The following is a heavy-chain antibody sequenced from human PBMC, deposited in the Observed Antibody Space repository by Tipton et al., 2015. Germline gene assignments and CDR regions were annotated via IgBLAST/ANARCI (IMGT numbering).Heavy chain of an antibody. CDR3: ASIVTVGNWFDS. V-gene: IGHV4-31*03. CDR1: GGSISSYY. Sequence: LRLSCTVSGGSISSYYWSWIRQHPGKGLEWIGYIYYSGNTHYNPSLKSRVTISVDTSKNQFSLKLSSVIAADTAVYYCASIVTVGNWFDSWGQGILVTVSS. J-gene: IGHJ5*01. CDR2: IYYSGNT. D-gene: IGHD5-18*01.